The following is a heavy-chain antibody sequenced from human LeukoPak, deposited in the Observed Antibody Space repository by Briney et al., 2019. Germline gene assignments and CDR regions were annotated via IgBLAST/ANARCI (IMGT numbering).Heavy chain of an antibody. V-gene: IGHV4-59*01. J-gene: IGHJ6*03. CDR3: ARATEAHSWRTRYYDYYMDV. CDR2: IYYSGST. CDR1: GGSISSYY. Sequence: SETLSLTCTVSGGSISSYYWSWIRQPPGKGLEWIGYIYYSGSTNYNPSLKSRVTISVDTSKNQFSLKLSSVTAADTAVYYCARATEAHSWRTRYYDYYMDVWGKGTTVTVSS. D-gene: IGHD6-13*01.